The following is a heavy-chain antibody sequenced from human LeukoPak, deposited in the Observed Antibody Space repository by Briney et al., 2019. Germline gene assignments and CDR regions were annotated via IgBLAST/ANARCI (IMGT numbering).Heavy chain of an antibody. CDR2: ISSSSTYI. V-gene: IGHV3-21*01. Sequence: GGSLRLSCTVSGFTVSSNSMSWVRQAPGKGLEWVSSISSSSTYIYYADSVKGRFTISRDNAKNSVYLQMNSLRAEDTAVYYCARWELLGGYVYWGQGTLVTVSS. CDR1: GFTVSSNS. D-gene: IGHD1-26*01. J-gene: IGHJ4*02. CDR3: ARWELLGGYVY.